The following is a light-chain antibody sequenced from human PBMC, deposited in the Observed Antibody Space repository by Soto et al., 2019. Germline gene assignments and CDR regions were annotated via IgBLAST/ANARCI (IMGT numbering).Light chain of an antibody. V-gene: IGLV2-14*01. CDR2: EIT. CDR1: SSDVGGYNY. Sequence: QSVLTQPASVSGSPGQSITISCTGTSSDVGGYNYVSWYQHHPGKATKLIIFEITNRPSGVSNRFSGSTSGNAASLTISGLQAEDEADYYCTSNTSSDTLYVFGTGTKVT. J-gene: IGLJ1*01. CDR3: TSNTSSDTLYV.